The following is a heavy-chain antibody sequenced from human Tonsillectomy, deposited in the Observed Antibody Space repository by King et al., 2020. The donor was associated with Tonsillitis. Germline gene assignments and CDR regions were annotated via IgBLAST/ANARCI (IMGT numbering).Heavy chain of an antibody. D-gene: IGHD3-3*01. Sequence: VQLVESGGGLAQPGGSLRLYCAASGFIFSNYAMNWVRQAPGKGLEWVSAVSGSGGGTYYADSVKGRFTISRDNSKNTLYLQMNSLRAEDTAVYYCAKKQTTFAVINSDTTLDYWGQGTLVTVSS. CDR3: AKKQTTFAVINSDTTLDY. J-gene: IGHJ4*02. V-gene: IGHV3-23*04. CDR1: GFIFSNYA. CDR2: VSGSGGGT.